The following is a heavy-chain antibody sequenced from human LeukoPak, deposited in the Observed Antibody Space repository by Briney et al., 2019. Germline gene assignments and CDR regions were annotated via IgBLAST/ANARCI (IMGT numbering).Heavy chain of an antibody. CDR3: ARQYYYDSSGYYSHNWFDP. D-gene: IGHD3-22*01. CDR2: IYYSGST. Sequence: PSETLSLTCTVSGGSISSSSYYWGWIRQPPGKGLEWIGSIYYSGSTYYNPSLKSRVTISVDTSKNQFSLKLSSVTAADTAVYYCARQYYYDSSGYYSHNWFDPSVQGTLVTVSS. J-gene: IGHJ5*02. V-gene: IGHV4-39*01. CDR1: GGSISSSSYY.